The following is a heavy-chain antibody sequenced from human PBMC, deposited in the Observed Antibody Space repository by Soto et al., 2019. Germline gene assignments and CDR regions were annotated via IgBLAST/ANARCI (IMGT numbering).Heavy chain of an antibody. D-gene: IGHD6-25*01. CDR3: ARDGFPTAADY. CDR2: LRDSGYSI. Sequence: GGSLRLSCTASGFTFSSHAMTWVRQAPGKGLEWVSGLRDSGYSIYYADSVKGRFTIYRDNSMNTLYLQMTSLRVEDTALYYCARDGFPTAADYWGQGSLVTVSS. V-gene: IGHV3-23*01. J-gene: IGHJ4*02. CDR1: GFTFSSHA.